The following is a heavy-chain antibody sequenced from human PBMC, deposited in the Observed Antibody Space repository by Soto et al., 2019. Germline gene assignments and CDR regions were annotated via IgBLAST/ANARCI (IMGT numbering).Heavy chain of an antibody. CDR3: ASELRYFDWPLPSSDY. CDR1: GFTFSDYY. CDR2: ISSSSSYT. V-gene: IGHV3-11*05. J-gene: IGHJ4*02. D-gene: IGHD3-9*01. Sequence: GGSLRLSCAASGFTFSDYYMSWIRQAPGKGLEWVSYISSSSSYTNYADSVKGRFTISRDNAKNSLYLQMNSLRAEDTAVYYCASELRYFDWPLPSSDYWGQGTLVPVSS.